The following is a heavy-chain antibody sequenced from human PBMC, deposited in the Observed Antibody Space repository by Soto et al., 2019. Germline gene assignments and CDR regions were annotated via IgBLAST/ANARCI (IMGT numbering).Heavy chain of an antibody. CDR2: ISAHNGNT. CDR1: GYTFTRYG. D-gene: IGHD1-1*01. J-gene: IGHJ4*02. V-gene: IGHV1-18*01. Sequence: QVHLVQSGAEVKKPGASVKVSCKASGYTFTRYGITWVRQAHGQGLEWMGWISAHNGNTDYAQTHQGRVIVARDTSTSTAYMALRSLISDDTAVYNCARGRYGDYSGQGAQVTGSS. CDR3: ARGRYGDY.